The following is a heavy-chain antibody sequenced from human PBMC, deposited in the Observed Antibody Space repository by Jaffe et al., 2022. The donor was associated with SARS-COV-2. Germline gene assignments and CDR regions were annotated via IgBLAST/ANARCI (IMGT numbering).Heavy chain of an antibody. CDR1: GYRFTSYA. CDR3: AREHWQGRGVSFDP. J-gene: IGHJ5*02. CDR2: IDTNTGNP. V-gene: IGHV7-4-1*02. Sequence: QLVQSGSELKEPGASVKLSCKASGYRFTSYAINWVRQAPGQGLEWMGWIDTNTGNPTYAQGFIGRLVFSLDTSVSTAYLQISSLKAEDTAIYYCAREHWQGRGVSFDPWGQGSLVTVSS. D-gene: IGHD1-1*01.